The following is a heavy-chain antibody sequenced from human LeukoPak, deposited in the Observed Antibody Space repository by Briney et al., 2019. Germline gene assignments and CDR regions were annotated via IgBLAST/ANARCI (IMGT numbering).Heavy chain of an antibody. J-gene: IGHJ3*02. D-gene: IGHD3-22*01. CDR2: ISSSGSTI. CDR1: GFTFNNYA. Sequence: GGSLRLSCAASGFTFNNYAMTWVRQAPGKGLEWVSYISSSGSTIYYADSVKGRFTISRDNAKNSLYLQMNSLRAEDTAVYYCARDSYYYDSSGYRVDAFDIWGQGTMVTVSS. CDR3: ARDSYYYDSSGYRVDAFDI. V-gene: IGHV3-11*01.